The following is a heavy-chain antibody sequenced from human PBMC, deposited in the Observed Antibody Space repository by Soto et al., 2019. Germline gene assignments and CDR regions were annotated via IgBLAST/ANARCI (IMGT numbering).Heavy chain of an antibody. D-gene: IGHD3-3*01. Sequence: ASVKVSCKASGYTFTSYGMSWVRQAPGQGLEWMGWISAYNGNTNYAQKLQGRVTMTTDTSTSTAYMELRSLRSDDTAVYYCARAPIDFWSGRHDYWGQGTLVTVSS. J-gene: IGHJ4*02. CDR1: GYTFTSYG. V-gene: IGHV1-18*01. CDR3: ARAPIDFWSGRHDY. CDR2: ISAYNGNT.